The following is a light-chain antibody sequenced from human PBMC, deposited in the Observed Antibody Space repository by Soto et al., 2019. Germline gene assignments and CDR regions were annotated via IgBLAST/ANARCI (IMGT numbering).Light chain of an antibody. J-gene: IGKJ1*01. CDR2: KAS. CDR1: QSISSW. Sequence: DIQMTQSPSTLSASVGDRVTITCRASQSISSWLAWYQQKPGKAPKLLIYKASSLESGVPSRFSGSGSGTLFPLTISSLNPDYVATYYCQQYNSYRTFGQGTKVDIK. CDR3: QQYNSYRT. V-gene: IGKV1-5*03.